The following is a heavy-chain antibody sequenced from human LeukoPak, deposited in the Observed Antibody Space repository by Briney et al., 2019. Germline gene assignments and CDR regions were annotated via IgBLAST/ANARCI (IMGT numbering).Heavy chain of an antibody. CDR2: IRQDGSEK. V-gene: IGHV3-7*01. Sequence: GESLRLSCAASGFTFSSYWMTWVRQAPGKGLEWVANIRQDGSEKYYVDSVKGRFTISRDNAKNSLYLQMNSLRAEDAAVYYCASRDGSYGYWGKGILVSVSS. CDR1: GFTFSSYW. CDR3: ASRDGSYGY. D-gene: IGHD1-26*01. J-gene: IGHJ4*02.